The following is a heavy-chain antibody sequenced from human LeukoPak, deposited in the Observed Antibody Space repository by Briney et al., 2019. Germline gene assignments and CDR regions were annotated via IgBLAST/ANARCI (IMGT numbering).Heavy chain of an antibody. Sequence: GRSLRLSCAASGFTFSSYGMHWVRQAPGKGLEWVAVISYDGSNKYYADSVKGRFTISRDNSKNTLYLQMNSLRAEDTAVYYCAKDSSTWGNRYFDYWGQGTLVTVSS. CDR1: GFTFSSYG. CDR3: AKDSSTWGNRYFDY. J-gene: IGHJ4*02. D-gene: IGHD2-2*01. CDR2: ISYDGSNK. V-gene: IGHV3-30*18.